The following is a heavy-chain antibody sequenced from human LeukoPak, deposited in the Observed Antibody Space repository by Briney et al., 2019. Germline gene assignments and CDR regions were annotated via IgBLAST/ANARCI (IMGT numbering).Heavy chain of an antibody. CDR3: VKDLRSGWSIEY. Sequence: GGSLRLSCSASGFTFSSYDMHWVRQAPGKGLEYVSAISSNGGSTYYADSVKGRFTISGDSSKNTLYLQMSSLRAEDTAVYYCVKDLRSGWSIEYWGQGTLVTVS. V-gene: IGHV3-64D*09. J-gene: IGHJ4*02. CDR1: GFTFSSYD. D-gene: IGHD6-19*01. CDR2: ISSNGGST.